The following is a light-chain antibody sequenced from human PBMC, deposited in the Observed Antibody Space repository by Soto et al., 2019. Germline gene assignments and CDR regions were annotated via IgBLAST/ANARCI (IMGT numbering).Light chain of an antibody. CDR1: SSDVGAYNY. Sequence: QSVLTQPASVSGSPGQSITISCTGTSSDVGAYNYDSWYQQYPGEAPKVIIYDVSHRPAGVSNRCSGSKSGNTASLTISGLQTQDVADYYFSSYTSATTYVLGTGTKLTVL. J-gene: IGLJ1*01. V-gene: IGLV2-14*01. CDR2: DVS. CDR3: SSYTSATTYV.